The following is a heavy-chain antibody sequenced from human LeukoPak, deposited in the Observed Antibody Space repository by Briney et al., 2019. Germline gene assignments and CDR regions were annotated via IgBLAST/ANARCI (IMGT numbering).Heavy chain of an antibody. V-gene: IGHV1-69*13. J-gene: IGHJ4*02. Sequence: ASVKVSCKASGGTFSSYAISWVRQAPGQGLEWMGGIIPIFGTANYAQKFQGRVTITADESTSTAYMELSSLRSEDTAVYYCARDLKMDSNYEFDYWGQGTLVTVSS. CDR1: GGTFSSYA. CDR3: ARDLKMDSNYEFDY. D-gene: IGHD4-11*01. CDR2: IIPIFGTA.